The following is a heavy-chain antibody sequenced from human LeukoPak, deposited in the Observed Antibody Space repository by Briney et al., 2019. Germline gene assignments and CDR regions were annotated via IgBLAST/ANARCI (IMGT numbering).Heavy chain of an antibody. D-gene: IGHD5-12*01. J-gene: IGHJ6*02. CDR1: GFTFSSYA. CDR3: AKDARSGYDPGLGYYYYGMDV. CDR2: ISSNGGST. V-gene: IGHV3-64*01. Sequence: PGGSLRLSCAASGFTFSSYAMHWVRQAPGKGLEYVSAISSNGGSTYYANSVKGRFTISRDNSKNTLYLQMNSLRAEDTAVYYCAKDARSGYDPGLGYYYYGMDVWGQGTTVTVSS.